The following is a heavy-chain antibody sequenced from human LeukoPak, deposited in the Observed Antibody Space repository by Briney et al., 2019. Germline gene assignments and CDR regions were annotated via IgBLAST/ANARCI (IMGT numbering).Heavy chain of an antibody. CDR1: RGSISSNTW. Sequence: SETLSLNCAVSRGSISSNTWWSWVRQPPGKGLEWVGSIYYNGDTYYNPSFKSRVSMSVDTAKNQISLILTSVTAADTAVYYCSREGYSCPNWFDTWGQGTLVTVSS. J-gene: IGHJ5*02. V-gene: IGHV4-4*02. CDR2: IYYNGDT. D-gene: IGHD4-11*01. CDR3: SREGYSCPNWFDT.